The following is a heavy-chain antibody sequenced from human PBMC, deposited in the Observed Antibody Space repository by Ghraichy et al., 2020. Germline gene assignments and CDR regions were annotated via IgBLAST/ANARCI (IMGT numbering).Heavy chain of an antibody. CDR1: GFTFSSYW. CDR2: IKQDGSEK. Sequence: GGSLRLSCAASGFTFSSYWMSWVRQAPGKGLEWVANIKQDGSEKYYVDSVKGRFTISRDNAKNSLYLQMNSLRAEDTAVYYCARGSGSYYKYLYYFDYWGQGTLVTVSS. D-gene: IGHD1-26*01. J-gene: IGHJ4*02. CDR3: ARGSGSYYKYLYYFDY. V-gene: IGHV3-7*01.